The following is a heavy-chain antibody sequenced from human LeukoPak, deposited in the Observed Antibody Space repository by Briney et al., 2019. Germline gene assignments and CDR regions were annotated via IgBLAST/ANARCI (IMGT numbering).Heavy chain of an antibody. D-gene: IGHD6-19*01. CDR1: GFTFNKYG. CDR2: ISGSGGST. V-gene: IGHV3-23*01. CDR3: AKSLAVAGTGAFDY. Sequence: GGSLRLSCAVSGFTFNKYGMVWVRQAPGKGLEWVAGISGSGGSTYYADSVRGRFTISRDNSKNTLYLQMNSLRDEDTAVYYCAKSLAVAGTGAFDYWGQGTLVTVSS. J-gene: IGHJ4*02.